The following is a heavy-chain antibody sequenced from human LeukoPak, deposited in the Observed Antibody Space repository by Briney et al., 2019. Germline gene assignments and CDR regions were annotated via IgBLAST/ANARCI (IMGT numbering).Heavy chain of an antibody. Sequence: ASVKVSGKASGYTFTSYYMHWVRQAPGQGLEWMGIINPSGGSTSYAQKFQGRVTMTRDMSTSTVYMELSSLRSEDTAVYYCARDGIAARGAFDYWGQGTLVTVSS. D-gene: IGHD6-6*01. CDR3: ARDGIAARGAFDY. V-gene: IGHV1-46*01. CDR1: GYTFTSYY. CDR2: INPSGGST. J-gene: IGHJ4*02.